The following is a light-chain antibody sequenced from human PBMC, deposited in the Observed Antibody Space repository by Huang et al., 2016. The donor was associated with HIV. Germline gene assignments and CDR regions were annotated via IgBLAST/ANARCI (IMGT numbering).Light chain of an antibody. V-gene: IGKV1-39*01. CDR3: QQSHETPRT. J-gene: IGKJ1*01. CDR2: AAS. CDR1: QTISTS. Sequence: DIQMTQSPSSLSASVGDRITITCRASQTISTSLNWYQQKPGPAPNLLIDAASTLQCGVPSRFSGSGSGTDFTLTITGLRPEDFATYYCQQSHETPRTFGQGTKVEIK.